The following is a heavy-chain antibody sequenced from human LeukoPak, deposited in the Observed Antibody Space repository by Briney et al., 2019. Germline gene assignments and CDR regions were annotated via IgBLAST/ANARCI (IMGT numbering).Heavy chain of an antibody. Sequence: GGSLRLSCAASGFPFSSYWMSWVRQAPGKGLEWVSYISGTSSLIYYADSVKGRFTISRDNAKNSLYLQMNSLRDEDTAVYYCVRDQFFSFDYWGQGTLVTVSS. J-gene: IGHJ4*02. CDR2: ISGTSSLI. D-gene: IGHD3-3*01. CDR1: GFPFSSYW. V-gene: IGHV3-48*02. CDR3: VRDQFFSFDY.